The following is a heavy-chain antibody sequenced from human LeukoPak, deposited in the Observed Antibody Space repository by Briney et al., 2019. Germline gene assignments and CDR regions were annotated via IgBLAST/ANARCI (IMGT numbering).Heavy chain of an antibody. CDR2: IYYSGNT. Sequence: SETLSLTCSVSGGXISSYYWSWIRQPPGKGLEWIGYIYYSGNTYYNPSLKSRVTISVDTSKNQFSLKVNSVTAADTAVYYCARTKPLDPFDFWGQGTLVTVSS. CDR3: ARTKPLDPFDF. CDR1: GGXISSYY. V-gene: IGHV4-59*01. J-gene: IGHJ3*01.